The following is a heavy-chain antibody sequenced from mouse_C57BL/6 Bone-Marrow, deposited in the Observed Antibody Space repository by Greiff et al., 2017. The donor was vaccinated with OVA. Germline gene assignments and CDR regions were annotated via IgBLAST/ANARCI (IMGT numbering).Heavy chain of an antibody. CDR3: AVDYDRYFDG. CDR1: GYTFTNYW. J-gene: IGHJ1*03. CDR2: IYPGGGYT. V-gene: IGHV1-63*01. Sequence: QVQLQQSGAELVRPGTSVKMSCKASGYTFTNYWIGWAKQRPGHGLEWIGDIYPGGGYTNYNEKFKGKATLTADKSSSTAYMQFSSLTSEDSAIYYCAVDYDRYFDGWGTGTTVTVSS. D-gene: IGHD2-4*01.